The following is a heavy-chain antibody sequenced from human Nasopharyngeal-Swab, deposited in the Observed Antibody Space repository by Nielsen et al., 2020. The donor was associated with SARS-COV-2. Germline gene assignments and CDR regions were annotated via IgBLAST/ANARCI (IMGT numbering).Heavy chain of an antibody. D-gene: IGHD1-26*01. V-gene: IGHV1-46*01. Sequence: ASVKVSCKASGYTFTSHYMHWVRQAPGQGLEWMGIINPSAGSTGYAQKFQGRVTMTRDTSTSTVYMELRSLRFEDTAVYYCARDVGKPDMCCPRRDYGMDVWGQGTTVTVSS. CDR2: INPSAGST. CDR1: GYTFTSHY. CDR3: ARDVGKPDMCCPRRDYGMDV. J-gene: IGHJ6*02.